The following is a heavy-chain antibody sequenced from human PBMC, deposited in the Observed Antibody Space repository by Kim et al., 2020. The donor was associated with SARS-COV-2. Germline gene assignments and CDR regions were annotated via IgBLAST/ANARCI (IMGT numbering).Heavy chain of an antibody. V-gene: IGHV3-48*02. Sequence: GGSLRLSCAASGFTFSSYSMNWVRQAPGKGLEWVSYISSSSSTIYYADSVKGRFTISRDNAKNSLYLQMNSLRDEDTAVYYWARETYDYIWGSYRYLFDYWGQGTLVTVSS. D-gene: IGHD3-16*02. J-gene: IGHJ4*02. CDR1: GFTFSSYS. CDR3: ARETYDYIWGSYRYLFDY. CDR2: ISSSSSTI.